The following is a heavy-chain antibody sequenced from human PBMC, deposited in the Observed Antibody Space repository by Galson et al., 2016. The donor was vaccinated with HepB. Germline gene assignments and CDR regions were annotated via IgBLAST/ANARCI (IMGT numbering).Heavy chain of an antibody. V-gene: IGHV6-1*01. Sequence: CAISGDSVSSDSATWNRIRQSPSRGLEWLGRTYYRSKWHNDYALSVKSRISINADTSENQISLQLNSVSPEDTAVYYCARVPLLFVDAVGYDAFDIWGQGTLVTVSS. D-gene: IGHD3-22*01. J-gene: IGHJ3*02. CDR1: GDSVSSDSAT. CDR2: TYYRSKWHN. CDR3: ARVPLLFVDAVGYDAFDI.